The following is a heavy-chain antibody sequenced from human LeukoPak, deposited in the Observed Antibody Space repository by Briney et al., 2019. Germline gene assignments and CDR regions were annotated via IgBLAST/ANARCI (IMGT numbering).Heavy chain of an antibody. Sequence: ASVKVSCKASGYTFTSYGISWVRQAPGQGLGWMGWISAYNGNTNYAQKLQGRVTMTTDTSTSTAYMELRSLRSDDTAVYYCARDGADFWSGYPHPYYYMDVWGKGTTVTVSS. CDR1: GYTFTSYG. J-gene: IGHJ6*03. D-gene: IGHD3-3*01. CDR2: ISAYNGNT. V-gene: IGHV1-18*01. CDR3: ARDGADFWSGYPHPYYYMDV.